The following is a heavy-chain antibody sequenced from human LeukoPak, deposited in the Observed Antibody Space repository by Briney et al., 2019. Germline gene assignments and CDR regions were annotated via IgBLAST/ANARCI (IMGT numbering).Heavy chain of an antibody. D-gene: IGHD3-3*01. CDR3: ARDRSTYYDFWSGFDY. J-gene: IGHJ4*02. CDR2: ISSSGSTI. V-gene: IGHV3-11*04. Sequence: GGSLRLSCAASGFTFSDYYMSWIRQAPGKGLEWASYISSSGSTIYYADSVKGRFTISRDNAKNSLYLQMNSLRAEDTAVYYCARDRSTYYDFWSGFDYWGQGTLVTVSS. CDR1: GFTFSDYY.